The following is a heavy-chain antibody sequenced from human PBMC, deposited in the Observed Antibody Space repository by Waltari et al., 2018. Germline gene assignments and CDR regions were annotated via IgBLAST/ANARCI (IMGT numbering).Heavy chain of an antibody. CDR1: GFTFSSHN. Sequence: QVQLVESGGGVVQPGRSLRLSCVVSGFTFSSHNMHWVRQSPGKELEWVADIWYDGSKENYVDSVKGLFRISRDNSKNTVYLQLDRVSADDTAVYFCARGRYSSSSYIDYWGRGTLVTVSS. CDR2: IWYDGSKE. J-gene: IGHJ4*02. CDR3: ARGRYSSSSYIDY. V-gene: IGHV3-33*01. D-gene: IGHD6-6*01.